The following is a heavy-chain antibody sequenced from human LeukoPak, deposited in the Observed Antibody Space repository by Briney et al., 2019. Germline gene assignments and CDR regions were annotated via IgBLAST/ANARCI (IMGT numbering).Heavy chain of an antibody. Sequence: PGGSLRLSYAASGFTFSSYWMHWVRQAPGKGLVWVSRINTDGSYTTYADSVKGRFTISRDNAKNTLYLQMNSLRAEDTAVYYCAKDLPRVKVPTREFDYWGQGTLVTVSS. CDR3: AKDLPRVKVPTREFDY. CDR2: INTDGSYT. J-gene: IGHJ4*02. V-gene: IGHV3-74*01. CDR1: GFTFSSYW. D-gene: IGHD2-15*01.